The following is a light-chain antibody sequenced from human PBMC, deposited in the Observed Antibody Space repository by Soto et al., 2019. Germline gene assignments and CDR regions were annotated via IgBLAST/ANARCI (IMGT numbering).Light chain of an antibody. CDR3: SSLTSSKTWV. J-gene: IGLJ3*02. V-gene: IGLV2-14*01. Sequence: QSVLTQPASVSGSPGQSITISCTGTSSDIGNSNYVSWYQQHPGKAPKLMIYEVTNRPSGVSNRFSGSKSGNTASLTISGLQAEDEADYYCSSLTSSKTWVFGGGTKLTVL. CDR2: EVT. CDR1: SSDIGNSNY.